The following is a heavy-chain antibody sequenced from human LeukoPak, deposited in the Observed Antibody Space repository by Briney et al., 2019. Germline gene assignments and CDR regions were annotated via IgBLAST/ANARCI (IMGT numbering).Heavy chain of an antibody. J-gene: IGHJ4*02. CDR1: GYTLTSYG. Sequence: GASVKVSCKASGYTLTSYGFSWVRQAPGQGLEWMEWISGYNGNTNYAQNLQGRVTMTIDTSTSTAYMELRSLRSDDTAVYYCARDPAFRGAQMEYWGQGTLVTVSS. CDR3: ARDPAFRGAQMEY. D-gene: IGHD3-10*01. CDR2: ISGYNGNT. V-gene: IGHV1-18*01.